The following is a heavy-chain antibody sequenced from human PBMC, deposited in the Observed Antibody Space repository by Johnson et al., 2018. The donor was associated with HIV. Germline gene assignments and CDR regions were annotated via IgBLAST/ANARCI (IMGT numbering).Heavy chain of an antibody. CDR2: IKQDGSEK. CDR1: GFTFSSYA. D-gene: IGHD1-20*01. J-gene: IGHJ3*02. V-gene: IGHV3-7*01. CDR3: ARAEVLTGRNAFDS. Sequence: VQLVESGGGVVQPGGSLRLSCAASGFTFSSYAMSWVRQAPGKGLEWVANIKQDGSEKYYVDSVKGRFTISRDNAKNSLYLQMNSLRAEDTAVYYCARAEVLTGRNAFDSWGQGTMVTVSS.